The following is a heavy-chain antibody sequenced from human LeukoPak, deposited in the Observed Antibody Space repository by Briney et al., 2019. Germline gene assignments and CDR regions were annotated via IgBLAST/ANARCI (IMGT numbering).Heavy chain of an antibody. J-gene: IGHJ4*02. CDR2: INPNSGGT. CDR3: VRAVENGDRFDY. Sequence: ASVKVSCKASGYTFTGYYMHWVRQAPGQGLEWMGWINPNSGGTNYAQKFQGRVTMTRDTSISTAYMELSRLRSDDTAMYYCVRAVENGDRFDYWGQGTLVTVSS. D-gene: IGHD2-21*02. V-gene: IGHV1-2*02. CDR1: GYTFTGYY.